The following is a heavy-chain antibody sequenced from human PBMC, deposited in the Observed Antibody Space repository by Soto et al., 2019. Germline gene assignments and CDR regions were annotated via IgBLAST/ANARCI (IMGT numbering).Heavy chain of an antibody. CDR3: ARDRRYCSSTSCYTLDY. V-gene: IGHV1-69*06. CDR2: IIPIFGTA. J-gene: IGHJ4*02. Sequence: QVQLVQSGAEVKKPGSSVKVSCKASGGTFSSYAISWVRQAPGQGLEWMGGIIPIFGTANYAQKFQGRVTITADKSTSTAYMELSSLRSEDTAVYYCARDRRYCSSTSCYTLDYWGQGPLVTVSS. CDR1: GGTFSSYA. D-gene: IGHD2-2*02.